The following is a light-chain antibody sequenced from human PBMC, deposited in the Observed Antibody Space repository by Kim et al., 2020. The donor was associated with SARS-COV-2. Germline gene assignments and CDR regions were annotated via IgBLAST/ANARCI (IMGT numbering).Light chain of an antibody. CDR3: QQLNNSVWT. V-gene: IGKV3-20*01. CDR1: QSVSDTY. Sequence: PGDRATLSCRPSQSVSDTYLAWYQQRPGQAPRLLIYGASSRATGIPDRFSGRGSGTDFTLTISRLQSEDFAVYYCQQLNNSVWTFGQGTKVDIK. CDR2: GAS. J-gene: IGKJ1*01.